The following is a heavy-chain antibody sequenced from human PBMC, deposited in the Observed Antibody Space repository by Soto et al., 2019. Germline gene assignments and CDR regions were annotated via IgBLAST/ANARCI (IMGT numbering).Heavy chain of an antibody. J-gene: IGHJ4*02. D-gene: IGHD1-1*01. CDR2: IYWDEDK. CDR1: GFSLSTTAVG. CDR3: AHLHYWDATLGY. Sequence: QITLKESGPTLVNPTQTVTLTCTFSGFSLSTTAVGVGWIRQPPGKALEWLAVIYWDEDKRYSPSLKSRLTIXKVXSKNQVVLTMSNMGPVDTATYYCAHLHYWDATLGYWGQGILVTVSS. V-gene: IGHV2-5*02.